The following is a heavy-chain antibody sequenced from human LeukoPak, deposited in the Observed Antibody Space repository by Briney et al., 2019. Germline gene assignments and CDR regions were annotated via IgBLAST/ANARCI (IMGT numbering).Heavy chain of an antibody. V-gene: IGHV4-61*05. Sequence: SETLSLTCTVSGGSISRSSYCWGWIRQPPGKGLEWIGYIYYSGSTNYNPSLKSRVTISVDTSKNQFSLKLSSVTAADTAVYYCARKSPDYGDYVLFDYWGQGTLVTVSS. CDR2: IYYSGST. J-gene: IGHJ4*02. D-gene: IGHD4-17*01. CDR1: GGSISRSSYC. CDR3: ARKSPDYGDYVLFDY.